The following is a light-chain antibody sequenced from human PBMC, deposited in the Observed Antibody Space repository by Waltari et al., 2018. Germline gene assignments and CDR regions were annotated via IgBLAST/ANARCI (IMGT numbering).Light chain of an antibody. CDR3: CSRAGSSVV. V-gene: IGLV2-11*01. J-gene: IGLJ2*01. CDR2: DVS. Sequence: QSALTQPRSVSGSPGQSVTISCTGTSSDVGGYNYVSWYQEQPGKAPRLTIYDVSERPSGVPDRFSASKSGNTASLTISGLQAEDEGSYHCCSRAGSSVVFGGGT. CDR1: SSDVGGYNY.